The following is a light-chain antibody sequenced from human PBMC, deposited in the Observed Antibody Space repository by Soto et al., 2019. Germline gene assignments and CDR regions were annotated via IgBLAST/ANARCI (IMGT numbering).Light chain of an antibody. CDR3: QQSYRSPYT. CDR1: QSINIY. CDR2: AAS. J-gene: IGKJ2*01. V-gene: IGKV1-39*01. Sequence: IQLTQSPSSLSGSVGDRVTVTCRASQSINIYLNWYQQKPGKAPTLLIYAASSLQSGVPSRFSGGGSRTDFTLTISSLQPEDFAANYCQQSYRSPYTFGQGTKLEI.